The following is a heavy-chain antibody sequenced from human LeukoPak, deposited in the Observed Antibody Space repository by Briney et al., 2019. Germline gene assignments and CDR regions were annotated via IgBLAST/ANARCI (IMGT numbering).Heavy chain of an antibody. D-gene: IGHD2-2*01. CDR2: IQQHGSET. CDR3: ATYSSSNGREFQY. CDR1: GFTFSNYW. V-gene: IGHV3-7*01. Sequence: GGSLRLSCEGSGFTFSNYWMSWVRQAPGKGLEWVANIQQHGSETYYGDSVKGRFTISRDNAKNSLYLQMNSLRAEDTAVYYCATYSSSNGREFQYWGQGALVTVSS. J-gene: IGHJ1*01.